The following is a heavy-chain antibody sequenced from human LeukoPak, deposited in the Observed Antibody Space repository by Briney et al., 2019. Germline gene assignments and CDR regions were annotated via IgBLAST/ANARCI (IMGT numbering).Heavy chain of an antibody. Sequence: ASVKVSCKASGGTFSSYAISWVRQAPGQGLEWMGGIIPIFGTANYAQKFQGRVTITADKSTSTAYMELSSLRSEDTAVYYCARESERITMPQYYFDYWGQGTLVTVSS. J-gene: IGHJ4*02. D-gene: IGHD3-10*01. V-gene: IGHV1-69*06. CDR1: GGTFSSYA. CDR2: IIPIFGTA. CDR3: ARESERITMPQYYFDY.